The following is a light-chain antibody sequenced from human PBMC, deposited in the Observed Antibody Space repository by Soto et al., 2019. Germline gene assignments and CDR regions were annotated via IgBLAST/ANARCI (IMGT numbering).Light chain of an antibody. CDR2: KDS. V-gene: IGLV3-25*02. CDR1: ALPKQY. J-gene: IGLJ2*01. CDR3: QSADSSGNYVV. Sequence: SYELTQPPSVSVSPGQTARITCSGDALPKQYAYWYQQKSGQAPVVVICKDSERSSGIPERFSGSSSGTAVTLTISGVQAEDEADYYCQSADSSGNYVVFGGGTKVTV.